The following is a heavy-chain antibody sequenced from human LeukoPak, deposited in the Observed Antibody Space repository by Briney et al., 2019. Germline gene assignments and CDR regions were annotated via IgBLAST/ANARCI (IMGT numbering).Heavy chain of an antibody. V-gene: IGHV3-23*01. CDR1: GFTFRNAW. Sequence: GGSLRLSCAASGFTFRNAWMSWVRQAPGKGLEWVSGISGSGGSTFYADSVKGRFTISRDNSKNTLYLQMNSLRAEDTAVYYCAKGRGYSYAAFDYWGQGTLVTVSS. J-gene: IGHJ4*02. CDR3: AKGRGYSYAAFDY. CDR2: ISGSGGST. D-gene: IGHD1-26*01.